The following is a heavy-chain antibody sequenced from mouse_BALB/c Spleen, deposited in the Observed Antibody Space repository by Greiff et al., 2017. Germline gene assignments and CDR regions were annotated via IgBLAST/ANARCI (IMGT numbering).Heavy chain of an antibody. Sequence: VMLVESGPELVRPGASVKLSCKASGYIFITYWMNWVKQRPGQGLEWIGQIFPASGSTNYNEMFEGKATLTVDTSSSTAYMQLSSLTSEDSAVYYCATGDGNYVWFAYWGQGTLVTVSA. CDR3: ATGDGNYVWFAY. CDR2: IFPASGST. V-gene: IGHV1S40*01. J-gene: IGHJ3*01. D-gene: IGHD2-1*01. CDR1: GYIFITYW.